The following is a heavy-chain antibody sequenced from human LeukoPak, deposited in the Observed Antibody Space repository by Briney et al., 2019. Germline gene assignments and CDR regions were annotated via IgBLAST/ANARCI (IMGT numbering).Heavy chain of an antibody. CDR3: ARDNLMTGIDY. CDR2: IKQDGSEK. V-gene: IGHV3-7*01. CDR1: GFTFSSYW. D-gene: IGHD3-9*01. J-gene: IGHJ4*02. Sequence: GESLKISCAASGFTFSSYWMSWVRQAPGKGLEWVANIKQDGSEKYYVDSVKGRFTISRDNAKNSLYLQMNSLRAEDTAVYYCARDNLMTGIDYWGQGTLVTVSS.